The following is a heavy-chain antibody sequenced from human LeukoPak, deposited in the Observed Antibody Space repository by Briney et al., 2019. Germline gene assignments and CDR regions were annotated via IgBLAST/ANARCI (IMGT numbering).Heavy chain of an antibody. D-gene: IGHD6-13*01. CDR2: TYYRSKWYN. Sequence: SQTLSLTCAISGDSVSSNSAAWNWIRQSPSRGLEWLGRTYYRSKWYNDYAVSVKSRITINPDTSKNQFSLQLNSVTAADTAVYYCARVAAAGSLYYYYYMDVWGKGTTVTISS. V-gene: IGHV6-1*01. CDR3: ARVAAAGSLYYYYYMDV. J-gene: IGHJ6*03. CDR1: GDSVSSNSAA.